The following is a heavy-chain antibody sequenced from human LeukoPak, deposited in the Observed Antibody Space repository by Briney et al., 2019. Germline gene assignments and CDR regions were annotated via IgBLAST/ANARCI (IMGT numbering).Heavy chain of an antibody. CDR1: GYSISSGYY. V-gene: IGHV4-30-4*08. CDR3: ASSKEYQLLKNDY. CDR2: IYYSGST. D-gene: IGHD2-2*01. Sequence: PSETLSLTCAVSGYSISSGYYWSWIRQPPGQGLEWIGYIYYSGSTYYNPSLKSRVTISVDTSKNQFSLKLSSVTAADTAVYYCASSKEYQLLKNDYWGQGTLVTVSS. J-gene: IGHJ4*02.